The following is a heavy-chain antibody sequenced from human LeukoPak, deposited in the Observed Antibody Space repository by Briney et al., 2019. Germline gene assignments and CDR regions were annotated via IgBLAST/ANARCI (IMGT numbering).Heavy chain of an antibody. CDR2: ISGSGDST. Sequence: PGESLRLSCAAPGFTFDTYAMSWVRQAPGKGLEWVSVISGSGDSTEYADSVKGRFTISRDNSRNTLSLQMNNLRAEDTATYYCARDTYYSGSYIWFDPRGQGTLVTVSS. V-gene: IGHV3-23*01. D-gene: IGHD1-26*01. CDR3: ARDTYYSGSYIWFDP. CDR1: GFTFDTYA. J-gene: IGHJ5*02.